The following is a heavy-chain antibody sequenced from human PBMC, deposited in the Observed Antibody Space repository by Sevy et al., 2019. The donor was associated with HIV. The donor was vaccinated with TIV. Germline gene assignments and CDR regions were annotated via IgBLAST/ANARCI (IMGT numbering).Heavy chain of an antibody. CDR1: GFTFSKYS. CDR3: AREGCTKPHDY. D-gene: IGHD2-8*01. J-gene: IGHJ4*02. Sequence: GGSLTLSCAASGFTFSKYSMSWVRHPPGKGLEWVSTLSFGCGEINHADSVKGRFTISRDNSKNSLYLQMNNLGAEDTAVYYCAREGCTKPHDYWGQGTLVTVSS. CDR2: LSFGCGEI. V-gene: IGHV3-23*01.